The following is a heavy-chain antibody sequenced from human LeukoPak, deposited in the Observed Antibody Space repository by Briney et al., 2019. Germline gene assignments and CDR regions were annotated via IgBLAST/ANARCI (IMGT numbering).Heavy chain of an antibody. CDR1: GGSISSYY. D-gene: IGHD3-22*01. J-gene: IGHJ4*02. V-gene: IGHV4-4*07. Sequence: SETLSLTCTVSGGSISSYYWSWIRQPAGKGLEWIGRIYTSGSTNYNPSLKSRVTMSVDTSKNQISLKLSSVTAADTAVYYCAKERGYYYDSSGYDNYWGQGTLVTVSS. CDR3: AKERGYYYDSSGYDNY. CDR2: IYTSGST.